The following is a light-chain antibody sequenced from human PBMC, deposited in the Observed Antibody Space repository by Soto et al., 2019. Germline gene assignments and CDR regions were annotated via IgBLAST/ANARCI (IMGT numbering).Light chain of an antibody. CDR1: HSVSSSY. CDR3: QQYGSSPPIT. V-gene: IGKV3-20*01. J-gene: IGKJ5*01. CDR2: GAS. Sequence: EIVLKQSPGTLSLSPGERATLSCRASHSVSSSYLAWYQQKPGQAPRLLIYGASSRATGIPDRFSGSGSGTDFPLTISRLVPEDFAVYYCQQYGSSPPITFGQGTRLEIK.